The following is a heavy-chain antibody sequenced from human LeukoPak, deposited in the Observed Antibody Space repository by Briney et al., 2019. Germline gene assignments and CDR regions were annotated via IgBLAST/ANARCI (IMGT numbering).Heavy chain of an antibody. CDR2: ISHSGAT. V-gene: IGHV3-23*01. D-gene: IGHD6-13*01. CDR3: ARRSHASPAGYSPFFDS. Sequence: GGSLRLSCAGSGFPFSSYTLNWVRQGPGKGMEWASTISHSGATYYADSVKGRFTISRDNSKNTVFLQMNSLRAEDTALYFCARRSHASPAGYSPFFDSWGQGTLVTVSS. CDR1: GFPFSSYT. J-gene: IGHJ4*02.